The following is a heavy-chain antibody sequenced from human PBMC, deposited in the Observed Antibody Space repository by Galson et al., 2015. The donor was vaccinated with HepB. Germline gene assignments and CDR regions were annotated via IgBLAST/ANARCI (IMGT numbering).Heavy chain of an antibody. D-gene: IGHD6-19*01. J-gene: IGHJ6*02. CDR2: ISSSSYI. V-gene: IGHV3-21*01. CDR3: AGSSGWYGAYYYYGMDV. Sequence: SLRLSCAASGFTFSSYSMNWVRQAPGKGLEWVSSISSSSYIYYADSVKGRFTISRDNAKNSLYLQMNSLRAEDTAVYYCAGSSGWYGAYYYYGMDVWGQGTTVTVSS. CDR1: GFTFSSYS.